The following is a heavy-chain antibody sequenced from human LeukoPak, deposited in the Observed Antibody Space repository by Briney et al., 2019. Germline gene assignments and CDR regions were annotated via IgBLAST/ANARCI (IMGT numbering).Heavy chain of an antibody. V-gene: IGHV1-46*01. Sequence: ASVKDSCKASGYTFTSYYMHWVRQPAGQGLAWMGIINPSGGSTSYAQKFQGRVTMTRDTSTSTVYMELSSLRSEDTAVYYCARESSSSSWNYYYYMDVWGKGTTVTVSS. CDR1: GYTFTSYY. CDR3: ARESSSSSWNYYYYMDV. D-gene: IGHD6-6*01. J-gene: IGHJ6*03. CDR2: INPSGGST.